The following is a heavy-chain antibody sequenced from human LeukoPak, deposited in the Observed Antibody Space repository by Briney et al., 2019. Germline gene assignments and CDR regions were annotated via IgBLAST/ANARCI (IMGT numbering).Heavy chain of an antibody. CDR1: GFTSTEHY. D-gene: IGHD7-27*01. V-gene: IGHV1-2*02. CDR3: ARDHDWGVDY. CDR2: INVKIGDT. Sequence: ASVTVSSKASGFTSTEHYMHWVRHTPGQRLGWMGWINVKIGDTNSAQTFQDGDTMTRHTSTSTVYMEVSRLTVDDTAVYYCARDHDWGVDYWGQGTLVTVSS. J-gene: IGHJ4*02.